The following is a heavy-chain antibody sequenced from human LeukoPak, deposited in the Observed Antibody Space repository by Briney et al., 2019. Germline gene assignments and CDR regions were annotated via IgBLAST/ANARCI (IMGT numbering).Heavy chain of an antibody. D-gene: IGHD5-12*01. J-gene: IGHJ5*02. CDR1: GFDFSTYA. CDR3: SRDRLGGLDL. CDR2: ISTMSNYI. V-gene: IGHV3-21*01. Sequence: GGSLRLSCAASGFDFSTYAINWVRQAPGKGLEWVSSISTMSNYIFYGDSVKGLFTISRDNAKNSVYLQMNSLRPEDTAVYYCSRDRLGGLDLWGQGTLVTVSS.